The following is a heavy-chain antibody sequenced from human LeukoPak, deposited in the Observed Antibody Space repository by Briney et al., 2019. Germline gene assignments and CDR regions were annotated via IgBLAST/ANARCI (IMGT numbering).Heavy chain of an antibody. CDR1: GGSISSYY. V-gene: IGHV4-59*12. Sequence: SETLSLTCTVSGGSISSYYWSWIRQPPGKGLEWIGYIYYSGSTNYNPSLKSRVTISVDTSKNQFSLKLSSVTAADTAVYYCARGSYSNWFDPWGQGTLVTVSS. J-gene: IGHJ5*02. CDR2: IYYSGST. D-gene: IGHD1-26*01. CDR3: ARGSYSNWFDP.